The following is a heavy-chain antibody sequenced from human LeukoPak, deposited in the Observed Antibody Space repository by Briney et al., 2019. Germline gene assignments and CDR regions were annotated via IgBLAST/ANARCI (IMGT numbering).Heavy chain of an antibody. CDR2: ISGSGGST. J-gene: IGHJ4*02. CDR1: GFTFSSYA. Sequence: GGSLRLSCAASGFTFSSYAMSWVRQAPGKGLEWVSAISGSGGSTYYADSVKGRFTISRDNAKNSPYLQMNSLRAEDTAVYYCARDFTIAAAGTGFNFDYWGQGTLVNVSS. D-gene: IGHD6-13*01. CDR3: ARDFTIAAAGTGFNFDY. V-gene: IGHV3-23*01.